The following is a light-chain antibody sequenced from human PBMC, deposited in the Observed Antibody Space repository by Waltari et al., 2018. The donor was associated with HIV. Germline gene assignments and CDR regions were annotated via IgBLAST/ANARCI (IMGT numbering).Light chain of an antibody. V-gene: IGLV2-14*01. CDR1: RSDVGGYTY. J-gene: IGLJ2*01. CDR3: SSYTSSSTPV. CDR2: EVS. Sequence: QSALTQPASVSGSPGQSLTFSCTGTRSDVGGYTYVSWYQQHPGKAPTLIIYEVSNRPSGVSNRFSGSKSGNTASLTISGLQAEDEADYYCSSYTSSSTPVFGGGTKLTVL.